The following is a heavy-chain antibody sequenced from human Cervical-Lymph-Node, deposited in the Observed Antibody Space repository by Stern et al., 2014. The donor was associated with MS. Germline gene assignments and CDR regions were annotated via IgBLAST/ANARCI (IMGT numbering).Heavy chain of an antibody. CDR1: GFTFSRYW. CDR2: IDSDGSTT. D-gene: IGHD3-10*01. J-gene: IGHJ4*02. Sequence: EVQLVESGGGLVQPGGSLRLSCAASGFTFSRYWMHWVRQAPGKGLVWVSRIDSDGSTTSYADSVKGRFTISRDNAKNTLYLQMNSLRAEDTAVYYCARAISAMVRGVTDYWGQGTLVTVSS. V-gene: IGHV3-74*02. CDR3: ARAISAMVRGVTDY.